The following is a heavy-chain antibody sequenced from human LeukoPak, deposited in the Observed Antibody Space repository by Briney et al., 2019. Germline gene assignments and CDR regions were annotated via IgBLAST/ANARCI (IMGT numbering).Heavy chain of an antibody. D-gene: IGHD3-10*01. V-gene: IGHV3-7*01. CDR3: ARERFFAVDD. CDR1: GFTFSYYW. J-gene: IGHJ4*02. Sequence: PGGSLRLSCAASGFTFSYYWMTWVRQAPGKGLEWVANIKQDGSEIYYVDSVKGRFTISRDNAKNSLYLQLNSLRVEDTAVYYCARERFFAVDDWGQGTLVTVPS. CDR2: IKQDGSEI.